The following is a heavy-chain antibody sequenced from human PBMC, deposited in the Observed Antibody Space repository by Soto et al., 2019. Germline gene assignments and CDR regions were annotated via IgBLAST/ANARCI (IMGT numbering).Heavy chain of an antibody. D-gene: IGHD3-10*01. CDR3: ERDPRSSADGLDH. Sequence: ASVKVSCKASGYTFTGTFTGYYIHWVRQAPGQGLEWMGWINPNSGGTNYAQKFQGRVTMTRDTSISTAHMELRRLRSDDTAIYYCERDPRSSADGLDHWGQGTLVTVSS. V-gene: IGHV1-2*02. CDR1: GYTFTGTFTGYY. J-gene: IGHJ4*02. CDR2: INPNSGGT.